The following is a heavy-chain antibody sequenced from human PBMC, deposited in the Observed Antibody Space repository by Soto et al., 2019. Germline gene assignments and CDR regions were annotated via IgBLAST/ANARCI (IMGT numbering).Heavy chain of an antibody. CDR3: ARGGHVVVGTAALDY. Sequence: QVQLMQSGAEVKKPGASVKVSCKASGDTFTDYYIHWVRQAPGQGLEWMGTVNPSGGHTTYAQHFLGRVTMTRDTSTSTLYRELTSLTSDDTAIYYCARGGHVVVGTAALDYWGQGTLVTVSS. CDR1: GDTFTDYY. V-gene: IGHV1-46*01. J-gene: IGHJ4*02. D-gene: IGHD2-21*02. CDR2: VNPSGGHT.